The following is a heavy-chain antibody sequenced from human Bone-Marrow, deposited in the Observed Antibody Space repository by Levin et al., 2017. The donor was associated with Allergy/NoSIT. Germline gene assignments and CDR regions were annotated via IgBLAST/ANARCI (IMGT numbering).Heavy chain of an antibody. V-gene: IGHV4-30-4*01. CDR1: GGSIGSSDYY. CDR3: ARGEMFYHDSSGYSFDY. D-gene: IGHD3-22*01. J-gene: IGHJ4*02. CDR2: IYYLGHT. Sequence: SETLSLTCTVSGGSIGSSDYYWSWIRQTPGKGLEWIGCIYYLGHTYYNRSLKSRVTISMDTSQNQLSLKLRCVTAADPAVYYCARGEMFYHDSSGYSFDYWGQGTQVTVSS.